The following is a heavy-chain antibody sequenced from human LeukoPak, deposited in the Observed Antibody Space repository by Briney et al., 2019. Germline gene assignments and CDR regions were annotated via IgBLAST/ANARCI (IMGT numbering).Heavy chain of an antibody. CDR3: ARGEYHYYDSSGYYFDY. CDR2: ISYDGSNK. D-gene: IGHD3-22*01. J-gene: IGHJ4*02. Sequence: GGSLRLSCAASGFTFSSYAMHWVRQAPGKGLEWVAVISYDGSNKYYADSVKGRFTLSRDNSKNTLYLQMNSLRAEDTAVYYCARGEYHYYDSSGYYFDYWGQGTLVTVSS. CDR1: GFTFSSYA. V-gene: IGHV3-30-3*01.